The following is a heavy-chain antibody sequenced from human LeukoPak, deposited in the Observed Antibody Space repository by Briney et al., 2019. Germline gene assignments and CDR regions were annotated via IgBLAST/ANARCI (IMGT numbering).Heavy chain of an antibody. D-gene: IGHD1-26*01. Sequence: SETLSLTCAVYGGSFSDYYCTWIRQPPGKGLEWIGDINHRGSTNYNPSLRSRVTISVDTSKNQFSLKVKSVSAADTAVYYCARRTVGPTGRWFDSWGQGTQVTVSS. CDR1: GGSFSDYY. V-gene: IGHV4-34*01. J-gene: IGHJ5*01. CDR3: ARRTVGPTGRWFDS. CDR2: INHRGST.